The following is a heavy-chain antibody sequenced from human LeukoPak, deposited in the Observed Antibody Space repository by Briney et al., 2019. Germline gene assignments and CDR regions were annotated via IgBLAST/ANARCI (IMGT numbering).Heavy chain of an antibody. CDR1: GFTLSSYS. Sequence: GGSLRLSCAASGFTLSSYSMNWVRQAPGKGLEWVSYIDGSSDLIYYADSMKGRFTISRDNAKSSLYLEMNSLRADDTAVYYCARDLDWAFDNWGQGTLVTVSS. V-gene: IGHV3-48*01. J-gene: IGHJ4*02. CDR2: IDGSSDLI. CDR3: ARDLDWAFDN. D-gene: IGHD3/OR15-3a*01.